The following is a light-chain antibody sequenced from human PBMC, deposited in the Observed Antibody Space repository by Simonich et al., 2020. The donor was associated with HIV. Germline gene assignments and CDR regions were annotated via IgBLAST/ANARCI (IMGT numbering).Light chain of an antibody. CDR3: QQYNSYSYT. J-gene: IGKJ2*01. CDR2: KAS. V-gene: IGKV1-5*03. Sequence: DIQMTQSPSAMSASVGDRVTITCLASQSISIWLDWYQQKPGKTPQILIYKASSLESGVPSRFRGSGSGTEFTLTISSLQPDDFATYDCQQYNSYSYTFGQGTKLEIK. CDR1: QSISIW.